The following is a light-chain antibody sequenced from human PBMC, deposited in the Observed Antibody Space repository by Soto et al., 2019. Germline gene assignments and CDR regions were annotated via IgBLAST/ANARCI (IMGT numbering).Light chain of an antibody. CDR1: SSDVGAYNY. CDR2: EVS. V-gene: IGLV2-8*01. J-gene: IGLJ1*01. Sequence: QSALTQPPSASGSPGQSVTISCNATSSDVGAYNYLSWYQQHPGKAPKLMIYEVSKRPSGVPDRFSGSKSGNTASLTVSGLQAEDEADYYCSSYAGSNNYVFGTGTKLTVL. CDR3: SSYAGSNNYV.